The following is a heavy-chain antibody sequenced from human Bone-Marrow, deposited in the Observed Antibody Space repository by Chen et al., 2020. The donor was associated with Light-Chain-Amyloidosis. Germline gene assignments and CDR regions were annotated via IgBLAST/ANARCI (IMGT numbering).Heavy chain of an antibody. CDR3: ARDSIEGPTDFDY. CDR2: RWFNGNY. D-gene: IGHD3-3*02. Sequence: VQLVESGGGVAQPGTSLRLSCAASGFTFSDFGFHWVRQAPGKGLEWVAVRWFNGNYNYADSVRGRFPISRDSSKDMLFLQLNSLRVEDTAIYYCARDSIEGPTDFDYWGQGTLVTVSS. CDR1: GFTFSDFG. V-gene: IGHV3-33*01. J-gene: IGHJ4*02.